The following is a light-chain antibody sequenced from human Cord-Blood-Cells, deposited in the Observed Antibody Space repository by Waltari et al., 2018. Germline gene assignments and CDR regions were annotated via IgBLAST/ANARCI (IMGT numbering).Light chain of an antibody. CDR3: LVWDSSSGV. CDR1: NIGSKS. V-gene: IGLV3-21*04. CDR2: YDS. Sequence: SYVLTQPPSVSVAPGKTARITCGGNNIGSKSVHWYQQKPGQAPVLVIYYDSDRPSGIPERFSGSNSGNSATLTISRVVAGDEADYYCLVWDSSSGVFGSGTKVTVL. J-gene: IGLJ1*01.